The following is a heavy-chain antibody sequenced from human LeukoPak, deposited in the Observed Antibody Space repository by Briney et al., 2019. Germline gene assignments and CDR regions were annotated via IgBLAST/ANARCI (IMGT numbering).Heavy chain of an antibody. D-gene: IGHD3-10*01. Sequence: PGGSLRLSCAAFGFTFDDYGMSWVRQAPGKGLEWVSGINWNGGRTGYADSVKGRFTISRDNAKNSLYLQMNSLRAKDTALYYCARAGGGSPGDFYYWGQGTLVTVSP. J-gene: IGHJ4*02. CDR1: GFTFDDYG. CDR3: ARAGGGSPGDFYY. V-gene: IGHV3-20*04. CDR2: INWNGGRT.